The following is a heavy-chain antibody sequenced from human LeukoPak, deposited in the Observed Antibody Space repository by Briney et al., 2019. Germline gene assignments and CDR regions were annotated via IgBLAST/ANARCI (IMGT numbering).Heavy chain of an antibody. D-gene: IGHD3/OR15-3a*01. J-gene: IGHJ4*02. CDR1: GFIFSGYY. V-gene: IGHV3-11*01. CDR2: ISGSGNDI. Sequence: PGGSLRLSCATSGFIFSGYYMSWIRQAPGKGLEWVSYISGSGNDISYADSVKGRFTISRDNAKGSLYLQMNSLRAADTAVYYYGTHAGRTGSDDGGQGTLVTVSS. CDR3: GTHAGRTGSDD.